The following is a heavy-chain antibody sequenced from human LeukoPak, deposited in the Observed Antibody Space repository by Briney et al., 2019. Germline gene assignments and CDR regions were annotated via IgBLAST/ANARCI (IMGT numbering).Heavy chain of an antibody. J-gene: IGHJ3*02. CDR1: GGSVSSGSYY. V-gene: IGHV4-61*01. D-gene: IGHD2-8*01. CDR3: ARVGSYYDAFDI. CDR2: VYYGGST. Sequence: SETLSLTCTVSGGSVSSGSYYWSWIRQPPGKGLEWIGYVYYGGSTNYNPSLKSRVTISVDTSKNQFSLKLSSVTAADTAVYFCARVGSYYDAFDIWGQGTMVTVSS.